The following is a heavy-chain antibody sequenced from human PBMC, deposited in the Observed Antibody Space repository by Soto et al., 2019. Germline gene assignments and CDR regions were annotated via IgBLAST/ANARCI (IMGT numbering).Heavy chain of an antibody. Sequence: PGGSLRLSCAASGFTFSSYAMHWVRQAPGKGLEWVAVISYDGSNKYYADSVKGRFTISRDNSKNTLYLQMNSLRAEDTAVYYCARDPDFNYYDSSGYYYGPRAFDIWGQGTMVTVSS. V-gene: IGHV3-30-3*01. CDR2: ISYDGSNK. CDR1: GFTFSSYA. CDR3: ARDPDFNYYDSSGYYYGPRAFDI. J-gene: IGHJ3*02. D-gene: IGHD3-22*01.